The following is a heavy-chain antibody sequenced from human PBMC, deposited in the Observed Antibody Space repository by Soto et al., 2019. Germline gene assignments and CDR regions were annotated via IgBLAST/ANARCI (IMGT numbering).Heavy chain of an antibody. CDR1: GFTFSSYG. V-gene: IGHV3-30*18. J-gene: IGHJ4*02. CDR3: EKNLQLWSQEDYFDY. CDR2: ISYDGSNK. Sequence: GGSLRLSCAASGFTFSSYGMHWVRQAPGKGLEWVAVISYDGSNKYYADSVKGRFTISRDNSKNTLYLQMNSLRAEDTAVHYCEKNLQLWSQEDYFDYWGQGTLVTV. D-gene: IGHD5-18*01.